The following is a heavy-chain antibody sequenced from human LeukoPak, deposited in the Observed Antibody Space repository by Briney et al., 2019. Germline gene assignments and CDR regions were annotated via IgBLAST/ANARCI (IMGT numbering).Heavy chain of an antibody. CDR3: ARVAGGSGSYYHDY. D-gene: IGHD3-10*01. Sequence: SQTLSLTCTVSGGSISSGGYYWSWIRQHPGKGLEWIGYIYYSGSTYYNPSLKSRVTISVDTSKSQFSLKLSSVTAADTAVYYCARVAGGSGSYYHDYWGQGTLVTVSS. J-gene: IGHJ4*02. V-gene: IGHV4-31*03. CDR2: IYYSGST. CDR1: GGSISSGGYY.